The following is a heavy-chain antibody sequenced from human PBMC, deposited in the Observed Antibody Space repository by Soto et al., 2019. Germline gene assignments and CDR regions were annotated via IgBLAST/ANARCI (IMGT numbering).Heavy chain of an antibody. CDR2: ISGSGGST. CDR1: GFTFSTYA. Sequence: EVQLLESGGGLVQPGGSLRLSCAASGFTFSTYAMGWVRQAPGKGLEWVSAISGSGGSTYYADSVRGRFTISRDKSKNTLYLQMNSLRAEDTAVYYCAKNWDTTFSSSSHWGQGTLVTVSS. V-gene: IGHV3-23*01. J-gene: IGHJ4*02. CDR3: AKNWDTTFSSSSH. D-gene: IGHD6-6*01.